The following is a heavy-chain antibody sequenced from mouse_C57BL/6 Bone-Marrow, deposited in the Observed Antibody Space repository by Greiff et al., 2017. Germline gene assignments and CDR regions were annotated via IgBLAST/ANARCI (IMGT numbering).Heavy chain of an antibody. J-gene: IGHJ1*03. Sequence: EVQLVESGGGLVQPGGSLKLSCAASVFTFSDYYMYWVRQTPEKRLEWVAYISNGGGSTYYPHTVKGRFTFTRDTAKTTLYLQMSRLKSEDTAMYYDARTRYDAYWDFDVWGKGTTVTVSS. V-gene: IGHV5-12*01. D-gene: IGHD2-12*01. CDR3: ARTRYDAYWDFDV. CDR2: ISNGGGST. CDR1: VFTFSDYY.